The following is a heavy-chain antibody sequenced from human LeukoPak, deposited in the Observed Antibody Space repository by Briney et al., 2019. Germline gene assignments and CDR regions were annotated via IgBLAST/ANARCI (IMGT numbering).Heavy chain of an antibody. V-gene: IGHV3-74*01. D-gene: IGHD2/OR15-2a*01. CDR2: INNDGSKT. J-gene: IGHJ5*02. CDR1: GFTFSAYW. Sequence: PGGSLRLSCATSGFTFSAYWMHWARQVPGKGLVWVSHINNDGSKTTYADSVKGRFTISRDNAKNTLNLQMNSLRVEDSAVYFCVRDAPNSRFDPWSQGTLVTVSS. CDR3: VRDAPNSRFDP.